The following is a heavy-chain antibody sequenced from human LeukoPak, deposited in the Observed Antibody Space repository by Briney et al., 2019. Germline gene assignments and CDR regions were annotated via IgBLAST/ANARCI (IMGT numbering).Heavy chain of an antibody. CDR3: ARDYSGTYFDS. CDR2: ISAYNGNT. D-gene: IGHD1-26*01. CDR1: GYTFTSYA. J-gene: IGHJ4*02. Sequence: ASVKVSCKASGYTFTSYAMNWVRQAPGQGLEWMGWISAYNGNTKNVQKVQDRVTMTTDTSTSTAYMELRSLRSDDTAVYYCARDYSGTYFDSWGQGTLVTVSS. V-gene: IGHV1-18*01.